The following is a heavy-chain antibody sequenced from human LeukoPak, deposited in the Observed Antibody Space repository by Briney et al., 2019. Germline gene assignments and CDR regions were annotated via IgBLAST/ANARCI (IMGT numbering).Heavy chain of an antibody. CDR3: AKDPRFGDTGVY. D-gene: IGHD3-10*01. CDR2: IKQDGSEK. CDR1: GFTFSSYW. V-gene: IGHV3-7*03. J-gene: IGHJ4*02. Sequence: PGGSLRLSCAASGFTFSSYWMNWVRQAPGKGLEWVANIKQDGSEKYYVDSVKGRFTISRDNAKNSLYLQMNSLRAEDTAVYYCAKDPRFGDTGVYWGQGTLVTVSS.